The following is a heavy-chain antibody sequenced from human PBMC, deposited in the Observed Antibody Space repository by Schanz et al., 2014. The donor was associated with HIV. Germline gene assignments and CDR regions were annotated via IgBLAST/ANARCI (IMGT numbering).Heavy chain of an antibody. CDR1: GFTFSSYA. CDR2: ISESGGRS. D-gene: IGHD3-22*01. Sequence: VQLLESGGGLVQPGGSLRLSCAASGFTFSSYAMSWVRQAPGKGLEWVSAISESGGRSYYADSVNGRFTISRDNSKNTLYLQMTTLRTEDTAVYYCAKPEYDSRGNSQSHFDSWGQGTLVTVSS. CDR3: AKPEYDSRGNSQSHFDS. V-gene: IGHV3-23*01. J-gene: IGHJ4*02.